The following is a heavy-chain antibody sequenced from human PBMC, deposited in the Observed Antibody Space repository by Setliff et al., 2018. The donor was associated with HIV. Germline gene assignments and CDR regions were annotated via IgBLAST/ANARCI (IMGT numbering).Heavy chain of an antibody. CDR1: GFTFSDYE. D-gene: IGHD3-9*01. CDR3: ARDRSDYDILTGWNWFDP. V-gene: IGHV3-48*03. Sequence: GESLTISCAASGFTFSDYEMNWVRQAPGKGLEWVSYISSSGDSIYYADSVKGRFTISRDNAKNSLYLQMNSLRAEDTAVYYCARDRSDYDILTGWNWFDPWGQGTLVTVSS. CDR2: ISSSGDSI. J-gene: IGHJ5*02.